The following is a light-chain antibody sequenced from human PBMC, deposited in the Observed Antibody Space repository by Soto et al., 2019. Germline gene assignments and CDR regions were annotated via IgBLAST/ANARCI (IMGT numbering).Light chain of an antibody. CDR1: QGLKAY. CDR3: QQRSSWPLT. V-gene: IGKV3-11*01. Sequence: EIVLAQSPAIGYLSPGERATLSCRASQGLKAYLAWYQQKPGQAPRLLIYDASKRATGIPARFSGSGSETDYSLTISSLEPEDFAVYYCQQRSSWPLTFGGGTKVEI. J-gene: IGKJ4*01. CDR2: DAS.